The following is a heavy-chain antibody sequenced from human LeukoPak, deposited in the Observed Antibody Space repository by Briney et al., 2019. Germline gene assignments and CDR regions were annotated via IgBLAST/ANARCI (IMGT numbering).Heavy chain of an antibody. CDR3: ARSGDDGYCSSASCYSYYNYGMDV. Sequence: ASVKVSCKASGYIFTGYYIHWVRQAPGQGLEWMGRINPNSGGTNYAQNFQGRVSMTRDTSISTAYMELSRLGSDDTAIYYCARSGDDGYCSSASCYSYYNYGMDVWGQGTTVTVPS. CDR2: INPNSGGT. CDR1: GYIFTGYY. D-gene: IGHD2-2*01. V-gene: IGHV1-2*06. J-gene: IGHJ6*02.